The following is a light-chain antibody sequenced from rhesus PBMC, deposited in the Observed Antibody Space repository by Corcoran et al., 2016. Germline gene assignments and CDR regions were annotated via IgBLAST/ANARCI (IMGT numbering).Light chain of an antibody. CDR2: GES. J-gene: IGKJ2*01. Sequence: EIVMTQSPATLSLSPGERATLSCRASQSVSSYLAWYQQKPGQAPGPHIYGESSRATGIPNRFSGSGSGTEFTLTISSLEPEDVGVYYCQQYNNWNSFGQGTKVEIK. V-gene: IGKV3-42*02. CDR1: QSVSSY. CDR3: QQYNNWNS.